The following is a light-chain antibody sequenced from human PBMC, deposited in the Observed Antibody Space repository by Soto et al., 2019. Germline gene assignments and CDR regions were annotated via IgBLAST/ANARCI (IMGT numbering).Light chain of an antibody. V-gene: IGKV1-39*01. Sequence: DIQMTQSPSSLSASVGDRVTITCRASQSISSYLNWYQQKPGKAPKLLIYAASSLRSGVPSRFSGSGSGTDFTLTISSLQPEDFATYYCQQSYSTPSGTFGQGTKVEIK. J-gene: IGKJ1*01. CDR3: QQSYSTPSGT. CDR1: QSISSY. CDR2: AAS.